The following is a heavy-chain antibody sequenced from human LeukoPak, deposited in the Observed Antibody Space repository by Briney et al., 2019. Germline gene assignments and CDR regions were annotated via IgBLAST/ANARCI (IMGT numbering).Heavy chain of an antibody. CDR1: GYTFADYW. J-gene: IGHJ6*03. CDR3: ARTEFQLLKGAMDV. Sequence: GESLKISCKASGYTFADYWIGWVRQMPGKGLEWMGIIYPGDSDIRYNPSFQGQVTISVDKSISTAYLQLSSLKASDTAMYYCARTEFQLLKGAMDVWGKGTTVTISS. V-gene: IGHV5-51*01. D-gene: IGHD2-2*01. CDR2: IYPGDSDI.